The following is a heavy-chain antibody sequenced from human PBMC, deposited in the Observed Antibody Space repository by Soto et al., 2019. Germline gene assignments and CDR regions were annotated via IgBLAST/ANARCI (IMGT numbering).Heavy chain of an antibody. J-gene: IGHJ3*02. D-gene: IGHD2-2*01. CDR3: AGVRKEYAAIGVAFDI. CDR2: ISSASTFT. Sequence: RXGSLSLSFVASGSTVIDYYMSGIRQAPGKGLEWISYISSASTFTKNADSVNRRFTISRDNAQNSLHLQMNSLRAEDTAVYYCAGVRKEYAAIGVAFDIWGQGTMVTVSS. CDR1: GSTVIDYY. V-gene: IGHV3-11*06.